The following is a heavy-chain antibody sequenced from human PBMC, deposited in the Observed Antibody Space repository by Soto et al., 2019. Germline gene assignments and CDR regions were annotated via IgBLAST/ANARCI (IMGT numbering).Heavy chain of an antibody. CDR1: GFSLTTSGVG. V-gene: IGHV2-5*02. CDR2: IYWDDDK. D-gene: IGHD3-3*01. CDR3: AHRVLRTVFGLVTTTAIYFDF. J-gene: IGHJ4*02. Sequence: QITLNESGPTQVKPRQTLTLTCTFSGFSLTTSGVGVGWISQSPGKAPEWLALIYWDDDKRYSPSLKSRLTITKDTSKNQVVLTMAALDPADTATYYCAHRVLRTVFGLVTTTAIYFDFWGQGTPVAVSS.